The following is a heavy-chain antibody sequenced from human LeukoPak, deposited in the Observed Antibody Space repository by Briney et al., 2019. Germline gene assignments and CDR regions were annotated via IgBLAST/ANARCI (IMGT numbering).Heavy chain of an antibody. CDR1: GGSLSSYY. V-gene: IGHV4-59*01. Sequence: PSETLSLTCTVPGGSLSSYYWSWIRQPPGKGLEWVGYIYHTGNTNSNSSLKSRVTMSVDTSKNQFSLKLKSVTAADTAVYYCARGPTYCGGGSCELTWFDPWGQGMLVTVSS. J-gene: IGHJ5*02. D-gene: IGHD2-15*01. CDR2: IYHTGNT. CDR3: ARGPTYCGGGSCELTWFDP.